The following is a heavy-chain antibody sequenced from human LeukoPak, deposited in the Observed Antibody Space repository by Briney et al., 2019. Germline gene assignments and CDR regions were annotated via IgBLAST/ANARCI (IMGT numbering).Heavy chain of an antibody. J-gene: IGHJ4*02. Sequence: SGTLSLTCAVSGGSISSSNWWSWVRQPPGKGLEWIGEINHSGSTNYNPSLKSRVTISVDKSKNQFSLKLSSVTAADTAVYYCARVGITIFGVVTPFDYWGQGTLVTVSS. CDR3: ARVGITIFGVVTPFDY. V-gene: IGHV4-4*02. D-gene: IGHD3-3*01. CDR1: GGSISSSNW. CDR2: INHSGST.